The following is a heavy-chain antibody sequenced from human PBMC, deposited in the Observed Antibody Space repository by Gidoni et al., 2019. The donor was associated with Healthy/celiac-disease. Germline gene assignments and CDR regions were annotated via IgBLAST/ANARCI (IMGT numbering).Heavy chain of an antibody. Sequence: QVQLVQSGAEVKKPGASVKVSCKASGYTFTGYSMHWVRQAPGQGLEWMGWINPNSGGTNYAQKFQGRVTMTRDTSISTAYMELSRLRSDDTAVYYCARDPDKTYYDFWSGSQNWFDPWGQGTLVTVSS. CDR1: GYTFTGYS. J-gene: IGHJ5*02. CDR2: INPNSGGT. V-gene: IGHV1-2*02. CDR3: ARDPDKTYYDFWSGSQNWFDP. D-gene: IGHD3-3*01.